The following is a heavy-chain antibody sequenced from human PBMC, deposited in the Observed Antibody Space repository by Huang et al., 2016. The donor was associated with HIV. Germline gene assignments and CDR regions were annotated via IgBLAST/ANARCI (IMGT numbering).Heavy chain of an antibody. Sequence: QVQLVQSGAEVGEPGASVNVSCKASGYTFTGYYIHWGRQAPGQGLEWRGWFNPNSGGTNYAQKLQGRVTRTRDTSINTAYMGLSRLRSDDTAVYYCAKAGRVIVGAREFFQHWGQGTLVIVSS. CDR3: AKAGRVIVGAREFFQH. CDR2: FNPNSGGT. D-gene: IGHD2-21*01. J-gene: IGHJ1*01. CDR1: GYTFTGYY. V-gene: IGHV1-2*02.